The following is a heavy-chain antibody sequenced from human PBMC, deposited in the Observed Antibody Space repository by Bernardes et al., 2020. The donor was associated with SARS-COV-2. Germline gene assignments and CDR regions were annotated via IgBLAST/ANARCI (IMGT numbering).Heavy chain of an antibody. CDR1: GFTFDDYA. D-gene: IGHD5-18*01. V-gene: IGHV3-9*01. J-gene: IGHJ6*02. Sequence: GGSLRLSCAASGFTFDDYAMHWVRQAPGKGLEWVSGISWNSGSIGYADSVKGRFTISRDNAKNSLYLQMNSLRAEDTALYYCAKPAMATEDGMDVWGQGTTVTVSS. CDR3: AKPAMATEDGMDV. CDR2: ISWNSGSI.